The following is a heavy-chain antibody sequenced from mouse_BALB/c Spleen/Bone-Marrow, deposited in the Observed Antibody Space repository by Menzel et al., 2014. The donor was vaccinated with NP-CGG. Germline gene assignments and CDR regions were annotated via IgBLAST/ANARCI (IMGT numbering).Heavy chain of an antibody. J-gene: IGHJ2*02. CDR1: GYTFTNYW. D-gene: IGHD1-1*01. CDR2: IEPSDSYT. V-gene: IGHV1-69*02. CDR3: ARGRTTVVSDY. Sequence: QVHLQQSGAEVVKPGASVKVSCKASGYTFTNYWMQWVKQRPGQGLEWIGEIEPSDSYTNYNQDFKGKATLTVDKSSSTAYMQLSSLTSEDSAVYYCARGRTTVVSDYWGQGTSLTVSS.